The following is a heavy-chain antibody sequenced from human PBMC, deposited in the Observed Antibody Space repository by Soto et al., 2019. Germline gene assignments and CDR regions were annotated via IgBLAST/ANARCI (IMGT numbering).Heavy chain of an antibody. Sequence: GESLKISCKGFGNPFTNYWIGLVRQMPGKGLEWMGIIYPGDSDTKYNPSFQGQVTISADKSITTTYLRWTSLKASDTAIYYCAASIFYYGMDVWGQGNTVTVSS. J-gene: IGHJ6*02. CDR3: AASIFYYGMDV. CDR2: IYPGDSDT. CDR1: GNPFTNYW. V-gene: IGHV5-51*01.